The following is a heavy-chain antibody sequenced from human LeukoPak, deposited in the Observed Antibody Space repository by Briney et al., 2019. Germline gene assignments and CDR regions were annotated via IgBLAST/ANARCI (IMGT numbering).Heavy chain of an antibody. CDR3: ARDRGLDY. Sequence: PGGSLRLSCAASGFTFSSYEMNWVRQAPGKGLEWVSYISSGGGTIYYADSVEGRFTISRDNAKNSLYLQMNSLRAEDTAVYYCARDRGLDYWGQGTLVTVSS. CDR2: ISSGGGTI. V-gene: IGHV3-48*03. D-gene: IGHD3-10*01. J-gene: IGHJ4*02. CDR1: GFTFSSYE.